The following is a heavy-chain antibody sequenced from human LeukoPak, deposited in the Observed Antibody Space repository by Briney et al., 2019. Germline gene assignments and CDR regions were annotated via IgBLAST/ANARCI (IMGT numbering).Heavy chain of an antibody. CDR3: ARASAGLGFDP. CDR2: IYYSGST. D-gene: IGHD1-14*01. V-gene: IGHV4-39*07. Sequence: PSETLSLTCTVFGGSISSSSYYWGWIRQPPGKGLEWIGSIYYSGSTYYNPSLKSRVTISVDTSKNQFSLKLSSVTAADTAVYYCARASAGLGFDPWGQGTLVTVSS. CDR1: GGSISSSSYY. J-gene: IGHJ5*02.